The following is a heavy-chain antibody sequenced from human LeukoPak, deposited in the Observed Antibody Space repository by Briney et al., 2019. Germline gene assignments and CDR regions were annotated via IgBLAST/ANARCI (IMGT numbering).Heavy chain of an antibody. J-gene: IGHJ4*02. CDR2: IYYSGST. CDR3: ARVLIVGATGYFDY. D-gene: IGHD1-26*01. Sequence: SETLSLTCTVSGYSISSSSYYWGWIRQPPGKGLEWIGSIYYSGSTYYNPSLRSRVTISVDTSKNQFSLKLSSVTAADTAVYYCARVLIVGATGYFDYWGQGTLVTVSS. CDR1: GYSISSSSYY. V-gene: IGHV4-39*07.